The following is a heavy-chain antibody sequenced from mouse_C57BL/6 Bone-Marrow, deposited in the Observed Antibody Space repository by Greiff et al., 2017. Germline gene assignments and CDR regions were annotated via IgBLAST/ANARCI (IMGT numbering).Heavy chain of an antibody. V-gene: IGHV5-12*01. J-gene: IGHJ3*01. D-gene: IGHD2-4*01. CDR1: GFTFSDYY. CDR2: ISTGGGST. CDR3: AREATMITPFAY. Sequence: EVKVEESGGGLVQPGGSLKLSCAASGFTFSDYYMYWVRQTPEKRLEWVAYISTGGGSTYYPETVKGRFTISRDNSNNTPYLQLSRLQSEDTAMYYCAREATMITPFAYWGKGTLVTVSA.